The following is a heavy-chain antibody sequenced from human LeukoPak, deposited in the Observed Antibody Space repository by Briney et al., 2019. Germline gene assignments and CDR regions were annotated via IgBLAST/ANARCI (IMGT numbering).Heavy chain of an antibody. Sequence: GGSLRLSCAASGFTFDDYAMHWVRQAPGKGLEWVSGISWNSGSIGYADSVKGRFTISSDNAKNSLYLQMNSLRAEDTALYYCAKALPYMVGAFDIWGQGTMVTVSS. CDR2: ISWNSGSI. V-gene: IGHV3-9*01. CDR1: GFTFDDYA. J-gene: IGHJ3*02. D-gene: IGHD2-15*01. CDR3: AKALPYMVGAFDI.